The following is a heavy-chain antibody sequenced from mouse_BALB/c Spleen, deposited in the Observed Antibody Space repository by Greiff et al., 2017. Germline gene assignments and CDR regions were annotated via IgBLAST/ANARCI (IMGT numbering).Heavy chain of an antibody. CDR2: ISYSGST. V-gene: IGHV3-2*02. CDR3: ARSLPHYFDY. D-gene: IGHD2-10*01. CDR1: GYSITSDYA. J-gene: IGHJ2*01. Sequence: DVKLVESGPGLVKPSQSLSLTCTVTGYSITSDYAWNWIRQFPGNKLEWMGYISYSGSTSYNPSLKSRISITRDTSKNQFFLQLNSVTTEDTATYYCARSLPHYFDYWGQGTTLTVSS.